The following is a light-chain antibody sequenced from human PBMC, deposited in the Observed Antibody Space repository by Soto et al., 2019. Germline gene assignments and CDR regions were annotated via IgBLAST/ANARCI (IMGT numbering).Light chain of an antibody. CDR1: QSVSNN. J-gene: IGKJ5*01. V-gene: IGKV3-15*01. CDR2: GGS. CDR3: QQHNNWPPNT. Sequence: EIVRTQSPATLSVSPGERATLSCRASQSVSNNLAWYQQKPGQAPRLLIYGGSTRATGITARFSGSGSGTEFTLTISSLQSADFAIYYCQQHNNWPPNTFGQGTRLEIK.